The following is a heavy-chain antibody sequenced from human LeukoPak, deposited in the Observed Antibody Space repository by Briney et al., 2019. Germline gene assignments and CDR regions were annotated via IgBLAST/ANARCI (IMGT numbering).Heavy chain of an antibody. CDR1: GFTFSSYS. J-gene: IGHJ4*02. D-gene: IGHD5-18*01. CDR2: ISSSSSYI. CDR3: ARDRRVQLWSPAGFDY. Sequence: GGSLRLSCAASGFTFSSYSMNWVRQAPGKGLEWVSSISSSSSYIYYADSVKGRFTISRDNAKNSLYLQMNSLRAEDTAVYYCARDRRVQLWSPAGFDYWGQGTLVTVSS. V-gene: IGHV3-21*01.